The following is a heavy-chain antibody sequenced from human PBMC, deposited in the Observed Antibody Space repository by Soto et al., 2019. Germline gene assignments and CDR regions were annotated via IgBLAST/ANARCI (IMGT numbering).Heavy chain of an antibody. D-gene: IGHD4-17*01. CDR1: GYTFTSYD. V-gene: IGHV1-8*01. CDR3: ASSYTAYGDHGAFDI. J-gene: IGHJ3*02. CDR2: MNPNSGNT. Sequence: QVQLVQSGAEVKKPGASVKVSCKASGYTFTSYDINWVRQATGQGLEWMGWMNPNSGNTGYAQKFQGRVTMTRNTSISTAYIELSSLRSEDTAVYYCASSYTAYGDHGAFDIWGQGTMVTVSS.